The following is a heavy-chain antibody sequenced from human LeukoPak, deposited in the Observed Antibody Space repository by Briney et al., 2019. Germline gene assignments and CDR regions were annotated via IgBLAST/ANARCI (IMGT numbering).Heavy chain of an antibody. CDR2: MNPNSGNT. CDR1: GYTFTSCD. J-gene: IGHJ4*02. CDR3: ARVVGMATIYY. D-gene: IGHD5-24*01. Sequence: ASVKVSCKASGYTFTSCDINWVRQATGQGLEWMGWMNPNSGNTGYAQKFQGRVTITRNTSISTAYMELSSLRSEDTAVYYCARVVGMATIYYWGQGTLVTVSS. V-gene: IGHV1-8*03.